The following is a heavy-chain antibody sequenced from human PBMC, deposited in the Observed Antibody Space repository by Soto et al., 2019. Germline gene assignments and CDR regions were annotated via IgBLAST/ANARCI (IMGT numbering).Heavy chain of an antibody. CDR1: SVSISSSRW. J-gene: IGHJ6*03. CDR2: VYHDGST. D-gene: IGHD5-18*01. CDR3: ARDPGYSYGDRYYYMDV. Sequence: QVQLLESGPGLVKPSGTLSLTCAVSSVSISSSRWWSWVRQPPGKGLEWIGEVYHDGSTNYNPSLKSLVTKSVDKSKNQFSLKLSSVTAGDTAVYYCARDPGYSYGDRYYYMDVWGKGTTVTVSS. V-gene: IGHV4-4*02.